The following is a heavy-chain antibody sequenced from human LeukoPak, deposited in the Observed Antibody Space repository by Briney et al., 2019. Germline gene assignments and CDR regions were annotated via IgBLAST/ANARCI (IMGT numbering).Heavy chain of an antibody. CDR1: GGTFSSYA. J-gene: IGHJ4*02. Sequence: GASVKVSCKASGGTFSSYAISWVRQAPGQGLEWMGWINPNSGGTNYAQKFQGRVTMTRDTSISTAYMELSRLRSDDTAVYYCAEGLYSSGWFDYWGQGTLVTVSS. CDR2: INPNSGGT. CDR3: AEGLYSSGWFDY. V-gene: IGHV1-2*02. D-gene: IGHD6-19*01.